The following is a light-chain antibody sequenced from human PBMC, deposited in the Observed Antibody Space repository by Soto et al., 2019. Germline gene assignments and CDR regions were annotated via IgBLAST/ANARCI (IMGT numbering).Light chain of an antibody. CDR1: QGMGNY. V-gene: IGKV1-27*01. CDR3: QKYNSAPWT. Sequence: DIHMTQSPSSLSAYVGDRVTITCRASQGMGNYLAWYQQKPGKVPKLLIYDASSLEPGVPSRFSGSGSGTDFTLTISSLQPEDVGIYYCQKYNSAPWTFAQGTKVEIK. CDR2: DAS. J-gene: IGKJ1*01.